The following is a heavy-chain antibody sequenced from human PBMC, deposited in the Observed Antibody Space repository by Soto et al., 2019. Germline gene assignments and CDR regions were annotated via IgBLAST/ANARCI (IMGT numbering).Heavy chain of an antibody. CDR3: ASCITIFYGMDV. CDR1: GGSISSGDYY. J-gene: IGHJ6*02. Sequence: SETLSLTCTVSGGSISSGDYYWSWIRQPPGKGLEWIGYIYYSGSTYYNPSLKSRVTISVDTSKNQFSLKLSSVTAADTAVYYCASCITIFYGMDVWGQGTTVTVSS. CDR2: IYYSGST. V-gene: IGHV4-30-4*01. D-gene: IGHD3-3*01.